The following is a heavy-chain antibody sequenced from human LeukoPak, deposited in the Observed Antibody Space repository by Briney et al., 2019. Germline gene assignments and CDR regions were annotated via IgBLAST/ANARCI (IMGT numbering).Heavy chain of an antibody. Sequence: AGGSLRLSCAASGFTFSSFAMNWVRQAPGKGLEWVSAISGSGGSTYYADSVKGRFTISRDNAKNSLSLQMNSLRAEDTAVYYCATEKNYGDYNAYGMDVWGQGTTVIVSS. CDR2: ISGSGGST. CDR3: ATEKNYGDYNAYGMDV. J-gene: IGHJ6*02. CDR1: GFTFSSFA. D-gene: IGHD4-17*01. V-gene: IGHV3-23*01.